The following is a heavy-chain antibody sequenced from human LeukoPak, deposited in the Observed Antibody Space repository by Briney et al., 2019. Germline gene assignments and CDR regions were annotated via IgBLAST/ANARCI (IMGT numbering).Heavy chain of an antibody. Sequence: SETLSLTCTVSGGSISSGGYYWSWIRQHPGQGLEWIGYIYYSGSTYYNPSLKSRVTISVDTSKNQFSLKLSSVTAADTAVYYCARGAVVVVPAAIESGRYYYYGMDVWGQGTTVTVSS. CDR3: ARGAVVVVPAAIESGRYYYYGMDV. CDR1: GGSISSGGYY. V-gene: IGHV4-31*03. J-gene: IGHJ6*02. D-gene: IGHD2-2*02. CDR2: IYYSGST.